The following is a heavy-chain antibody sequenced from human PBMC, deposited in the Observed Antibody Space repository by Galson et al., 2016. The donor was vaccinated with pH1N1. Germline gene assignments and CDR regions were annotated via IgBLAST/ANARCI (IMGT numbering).Heavy chain of an antibody. D-gene: IGHD3-3*01. CDR2: ITSGSGGI. V-gene: IGHV3-48*01. CDR3: TRCANGPLDFWVFDL. CDR1: GFTFGDYA. J-gene: IGHJ2*01. Sequence: SLRLSCAASGFTFGDYALNWVRQAPGKALEWLSHITSGSGGINYADSVKGRFTISRDNAKNSLFLEIDSLRAEDTAVYYCTRCANGPLDFWVFDLWGRGTLVSVSP.